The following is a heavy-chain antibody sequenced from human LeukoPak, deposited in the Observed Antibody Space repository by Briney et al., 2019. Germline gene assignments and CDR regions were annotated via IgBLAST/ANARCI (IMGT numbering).Heavy chain of an antibody. J-gene: IGHJ5*02. CDR2: IYYSGST. Sequence: LRLSCAASGFTFSSYGMHWIRQHPGKGLEWIGYIYYSGSTYYNPSLKSRVTISGDTSKNQFSLKLSSVTAADTAVYYCARGSDIVATIWFDPWGQGILVTVSS. D-gene: IGHD5-12*01. CDR3: ARGSDIVATIWFDP. V-gene: IGHV4-31*02. CDR1: GFTFSSYG.